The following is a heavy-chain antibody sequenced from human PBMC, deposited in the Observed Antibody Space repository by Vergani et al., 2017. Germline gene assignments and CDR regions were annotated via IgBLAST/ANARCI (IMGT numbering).Heavy chain of an antibody. CDR1: GGTFSSYA. J-gene: IGHJ4*02. CDR2: FDPEDGET. V-gene: IGHV1-24*01. CDR3: ATGPISAAPLY. Sequence: QVQLVQSGAEVKKPGSSVKVSCKASGGTFSSYAVSWVRQAPGQGLEWMGGFDPEDGETIYAQKFQGRVTMTEDTSTDTAYMELSSLRSEDTAVYYCATGPISAAPLYWGQGTLVTVSS. D-gene: IGHD6-13*01.